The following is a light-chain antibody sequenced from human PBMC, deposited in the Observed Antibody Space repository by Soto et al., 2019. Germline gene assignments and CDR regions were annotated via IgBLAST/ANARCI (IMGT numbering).Light chain of an antibody. CDR3: QQYGNSWT. CDR1: QSVSIRH. J-gene: IGKJ1*01. Sequence: IVLTQSPGTLSLSPGEGATLSCRTSQSVSIRHLARYQQRPGQAPRLLIYATSDRATGTPDRFSGSGSGTDFTPTITSLEPEDFAVYYCQQYGNSWTFGQGTKVEI. V-gene: IGKV3-20*01. CDR2: ATS.